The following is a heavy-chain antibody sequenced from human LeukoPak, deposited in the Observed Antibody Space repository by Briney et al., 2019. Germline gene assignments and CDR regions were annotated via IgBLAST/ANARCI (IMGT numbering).Heavy chain of an antibody. J-gene: IGHJ6*03. Sequence: SETLSLTCTVSGGSIGTYYWSWVRQSPGTGLEWIGYIYVTGTRYNPYLQSRVTISVDRSRNQFFLKMTSVTAADTAVYYCARHVGGGIEDMDVWGRGTKVTVSS. CDR3: ARHVGGGIEDMDV. D-gene: IGHD3-16*02. V-gene: IGHV4-59*08. CDR2: IYVTGT. CDR1: GGSIGTYY.